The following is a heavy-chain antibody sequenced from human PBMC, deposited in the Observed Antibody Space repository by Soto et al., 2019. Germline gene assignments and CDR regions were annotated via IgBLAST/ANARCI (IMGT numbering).Heavy chain of an antibody. J-gene: IGHJ5*02. V-gene: IGHV1-18*01. Sequence: QVQLVQSGAEVKKPGASVKFSCKASGYTFTSYGISWVRQAPGQGLEWMGWISAYNGNTNYAQKLQGRVTMTTDTSASTAYMELRSLRSDDTAVYYCARDPLPYSSSWYYNWFDPWGQGTLVTVSS. CDR2: ISAYNGNT. CDR1: GYTFTSYG. D-gene: IGHD6-13*01. CDR3: ARDPLPYSSSWYYNWFDP.